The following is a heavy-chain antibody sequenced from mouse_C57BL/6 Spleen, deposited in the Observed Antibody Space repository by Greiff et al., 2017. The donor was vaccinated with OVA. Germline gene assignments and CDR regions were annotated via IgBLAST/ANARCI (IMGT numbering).Heavy chain of an antibody. J-gene: IGHJ4*01. V-gene: IGHV5-4*03. CDR2: ISDGGSYT. Sequence: EVKLVESGGGLVKPGGSLKLSCAASGFTFSSYAMSWVRQTPEKRLEWVATISDGGSYTYYPDNVKGRFTISRDNAKNNLYLQMSHLKSKDTAMYYCARRDYAMDYWGQGTSVTVSS. CDR3: ARRDYAMDY. CDR1: GFTFSSYA.